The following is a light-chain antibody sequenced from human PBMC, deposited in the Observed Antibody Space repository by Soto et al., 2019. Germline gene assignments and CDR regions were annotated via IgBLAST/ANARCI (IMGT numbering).Light chain of an antibody. J-gene: IGLJ1*01. CDR1: SSDIGYYNY. CDR3: SAYTTSSTVV. Sequence: QSALTQPASVSGYSGQSITISCTGTSSDIGYYNYVSWYQQHPGKAPKVMIYDVSNRPSGVSNRFSGSKSANTASLTISGLQAEDEAAYHCSAYTTSSTVVFGSGTKVTVL. V-gene: IGLV2-14*03. CDR2: DVS.